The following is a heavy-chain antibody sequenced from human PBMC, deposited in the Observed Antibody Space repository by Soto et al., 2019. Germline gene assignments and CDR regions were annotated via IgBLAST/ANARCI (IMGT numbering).Heavy chain of an antibody. J-gene: IGHJ5*02. Sequence: PGGSLRLSCAASGFTFSSYAMTWVRQAPGKGLERVGSITGSGTTTFYADSVKGRFTISRDNSKDTLYLQMSGLRAEDTAVYYCAKDLSGGVLRNWFDPWGQGSLVTVSS. CDR2: ITGSGTTT. V-gene: IGHV3-23*01. D-gene: IGHD2-8*02. CDR1: GFTFSSYA. CDR3: AKDLSGGVLRNWFDP.